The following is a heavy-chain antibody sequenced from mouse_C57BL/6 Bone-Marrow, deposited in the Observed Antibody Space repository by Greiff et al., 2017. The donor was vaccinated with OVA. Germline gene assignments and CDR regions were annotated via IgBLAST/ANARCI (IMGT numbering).Heavy chain of an antibody. D-gene: IGHD1-1*01. V-gene: IGHV2-2*01. CDR3: ARTPHYYGSSYDYAMDY. Sequence: VQLQQSGPGLVQPSQSLSITCTVSGFSLTSYGVHWVRQSPGKGLEWLGVIWSGGSTDYNAAFISRLSIRKDNSKSQVFFKMNSLQADDTAIYYCARTPHYYGSSYDYAMDYWGQGTSVTVSS. CDR1: GFSLTSYG. J-gene: IGHJ4*01. CDR2: IWSGGST.